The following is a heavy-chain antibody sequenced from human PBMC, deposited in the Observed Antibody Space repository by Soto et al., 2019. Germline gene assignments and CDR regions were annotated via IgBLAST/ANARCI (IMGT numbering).Heavy chain of an antibody. V-gene: IGHV3-15*07. CDR1: GFTFSDGW. CDR3: TTDCCNLHRVPFEY. J-gene: IGHJ4*02. D-gene: IGHD3-10*02. CDR2: IKSKMSGGTA. Sequence: EVQLVESGGGMIKPGGSLRLSCADSGFTFSDGWINWVLQAPGKGLEWVVRIKSKMSGGTADYVAPVIGRFTISRDDSKNTVYLQMNMLKIDDAAVYYCTTDCCNLHRVPFEYLGQGALVTVSS.